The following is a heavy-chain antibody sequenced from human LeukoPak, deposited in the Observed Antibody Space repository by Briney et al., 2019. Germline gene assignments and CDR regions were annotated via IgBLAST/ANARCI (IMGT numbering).Heavy chain of an antibody. V-gene: IGHV4-38-2*02. CDR2: VFHSGST. CDR3: ARSLSTAGIDY. J-gene: IGHJ4*02. D-gene: IGHD2-2*01. Sequence: PSETLSPTCTVSGYSISSGRYWGWIGQPPGKGLEWIGSVFHSGSTYYNPSLKSRVTISVDTSKNQFSLNLRSVTAADTAMYFCARSLSTAGIDYWGQGTLVTVSS. CDR1: GYSISSGRY.